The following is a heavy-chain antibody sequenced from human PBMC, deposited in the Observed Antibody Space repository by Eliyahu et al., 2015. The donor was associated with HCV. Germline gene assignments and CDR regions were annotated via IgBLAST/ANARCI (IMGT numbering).Heavy chain of an antibody. CDR2: ISESGGST. Sequence: EVQLLESGGGLVQPGGSLRLSCAASGFTFSNFAMNWVRQAPGRGLEWVSSISESGGSTYYADSVKGRFTISRDNSKNTLYLQMNSLRAEDTALYYCAKDPGKLGYWYFDLWGRGALVTVSS. D-gene: IGHD7-27*01. CDR1: GFTFSNFA. CDR3: AKDPGKLGYWYFDL. V-gene: IGHV3-23*01. J-gene: IGHJ2*01.